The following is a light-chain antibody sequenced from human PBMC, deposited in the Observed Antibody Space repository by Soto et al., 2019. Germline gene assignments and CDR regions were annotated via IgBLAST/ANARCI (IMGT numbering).Light chain of an antibody. V-gene: IGLV2-23*01. CDR2: EGS. CDR3: CSYAGSSTLV. J-gene: IGLJ2*01. Sequence: QSALTQPASLSGSPGQSITISCTGTSSDVGSYNLVSWYQQHPGKDPKLMIYEGSKRPSGVSNRFSGSKSGNTASLTISGLQAEDEADYYCCSYAGSSTLVFGGGTKLTVL. CDR1: SSDVGSYNL.